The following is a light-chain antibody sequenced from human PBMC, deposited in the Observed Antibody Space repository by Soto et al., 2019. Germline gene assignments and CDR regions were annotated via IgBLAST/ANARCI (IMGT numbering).Light chain of an antibody. CDR1: NIGSKS. Sequence: SYELTQPPSVSVAPGKTARITCGGNNIGSKSVHWYQQKPGQAPVLVIYYDSDRPSGIPERFSGSNSGNTATLTISRVEGGDEADYYCQVWDSSSDHVVFGGGTKLPVL. CDR3: QVWDSSSDHVV. J-gene: IGLJ2*01. V-gene: IGLV3-21*04. CDR2: YDS.